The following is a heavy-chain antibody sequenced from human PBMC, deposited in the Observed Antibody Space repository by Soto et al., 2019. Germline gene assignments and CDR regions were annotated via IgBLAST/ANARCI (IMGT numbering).Heavy chain of an antibody. CDR3: AKAKGPGSYRSYCYDK. D-gene: IGHD3-10*01. J-gene: IGHJ1*01. CDR2: ITGSGGST. V-gene: IGHV3-23*01. CDR1: GLTFSSFA. Sequence: EVQVLESGGDLVQPGESLRLSCAVSGLTFSSFAMGWVRQAPGKGPVWVSTITGSGGSTFYADSVKGRFAISRDNSKNTLYLQMNSLRAEDTAVYYCAKAKGPGSYRSYCYDKWGQGTVVTVSS.